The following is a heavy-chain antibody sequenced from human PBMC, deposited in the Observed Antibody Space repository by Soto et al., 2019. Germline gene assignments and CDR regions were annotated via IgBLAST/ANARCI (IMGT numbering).Heavy chain of an antibody. CDR2: IIPILGIA. CDR1: GGTFSSYT. Sequence: QVQLVQSGAEVKKPGSSVKVSCKASGGTFSSYTISWVRQAPGQGLEWMGRIIPILGIANYAQKFQGRVTXTXDXXTSTAYMELSSLRSEDTAVYYCARYSGSSGDAFDIWGQGTMVTVSS. J-gene: IGHJ3*02. V-gene: IGHV1-69*02. CDR3: ARYSGSSGDAFDI. D-gene: IGHD1-26*01.